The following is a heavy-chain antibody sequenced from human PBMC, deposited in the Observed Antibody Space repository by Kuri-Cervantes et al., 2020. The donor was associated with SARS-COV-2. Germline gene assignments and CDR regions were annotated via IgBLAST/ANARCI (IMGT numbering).Heavy chain of an antibody. CDR2: IYYSGST. Sequence: SETLSLTCTVSGGSISSYYWGWIRQPPGKGLEWIGYIYYSGSTNYNPSLKSRVTISVDTSKNQFSLKLSSVTAADTAVYYCARDRGVGATTDWYFDLWGRGTLVTVSS. V-gene: IGHV4-59*01. CDR3: ARDRGVGATTDWYFDL. D-gene: IGHD1-26*01. J-gene: IGHJ2*01. CDR1: GGSISSYY.